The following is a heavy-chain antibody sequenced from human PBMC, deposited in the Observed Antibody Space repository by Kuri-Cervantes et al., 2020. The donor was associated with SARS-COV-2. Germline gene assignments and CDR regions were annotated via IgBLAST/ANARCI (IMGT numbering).Heavy chain of an antibody. V-gene: IGHV3-13*01. D-gene: IGHD3-10*01. CDR1: GFTFSSYD. CDR2: IGTAGDT. CDR3: TTELLWFGELF. Sequence: GESLKISCVACGFTFSSYDMHWVRQATGKGLEWVSAIGTAGDTYYPGSVKGRFTISRDNSKNTLYLQMNSLKTEDTAVYYCTTELLWFGELFWGQGTLVTVSS. J-gene: IGHJ4*02.